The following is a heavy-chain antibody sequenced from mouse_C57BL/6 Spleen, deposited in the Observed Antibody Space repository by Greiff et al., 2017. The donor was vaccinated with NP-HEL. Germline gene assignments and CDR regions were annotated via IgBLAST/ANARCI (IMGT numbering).Heavy chain of an antibody. V-gene: IGHV1-61*01. CDR3: ARSTLYYGRRNFDY. J-gene: IGHJ2*01. CDR2: IYPSDSET. CDR1: GYTFTSYW. Sequence: QVQLQQPGAELVRPGSSVKLSCKASGYTFTSYWMDWVKQRPGHGLEWIGNIYPSDSETHYNQKFKDKATLTVDKSSSTAYMQLSSLTSEDSAVYYCARSTLYYGRRNFDYWGQGTTLTVSS. D-gene: IGHD1-1*01.